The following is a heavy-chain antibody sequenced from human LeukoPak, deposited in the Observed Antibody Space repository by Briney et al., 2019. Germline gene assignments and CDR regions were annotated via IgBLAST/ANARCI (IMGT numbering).Heavy chain of an antibody. Sequence: PSETPSLTCTVSGGSISSYYWSWIRQPPGKGLEWIGYIYYSGSTNYNPSLKSRVTISVDTSKNQFSLKLSSVTAADTAVYYCARSIMITFGGVIVFPDAFDIWGQGTMVTVSS. CDR3: ARSIMITFGGVIVFPDAFDI. CDR2: IYYSGST. J-gene: IGHJ3*02. D-gene: IGHD3-16*02. CDR1: GGSISSYY. V-gene: IGHV4-59*01.